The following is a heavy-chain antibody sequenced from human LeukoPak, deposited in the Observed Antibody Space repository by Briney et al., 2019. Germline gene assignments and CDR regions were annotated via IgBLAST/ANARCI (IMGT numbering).Heavy chain of an antibody. D-gene: IGHD2-2*01. Sequence: PLETLSLTCTVSGGSISSYYWSWIRQPPGKGLEWIGYIYYSGSTNYNPSLKSRVTISVDTSKNQFSLKLSSVTAADTAVYYCARGDGYCSSTSCLLHFDYWGQGTLVTVSS. J-gene: IGHJ4*02. CDR3: ARGDGYCSSTSCLLHFDY. CDR2: IYYSGST. V-gene: IGHV4-59*01. CDR1: GGSISSYY.